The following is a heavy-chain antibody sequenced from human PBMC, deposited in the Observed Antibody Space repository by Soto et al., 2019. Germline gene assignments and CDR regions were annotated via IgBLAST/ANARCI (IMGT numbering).Heavy chain of an antibody. CDR1: GFTFSSYS. D-gene: IGHD1-26*01. CDR2: ISSSSSTI. V-gene: IGHV3-48*02. CDR3: ARGWALAEAPYYYYGMDV. Sequence: EVQLVESGGGLVQPGGSLRLSCAASGFTFSSYSMNWVRQAPGKGLEWVSYISSSSSTIYYADSVKGRFTISRDNAKNSRSLHMNSLRDEDTAVYYCARGWALAEAPYYYYGMDVWGQGPPFTVSS. J-gene: IGHJ6*02.